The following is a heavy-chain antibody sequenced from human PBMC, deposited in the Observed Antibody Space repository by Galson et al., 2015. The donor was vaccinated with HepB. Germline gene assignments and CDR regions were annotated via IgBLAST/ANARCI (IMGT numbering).Heavy chain of an antibody. J-gene: IGHJ4*02. CDR1: GYTFIDFY. Sequence: SVKVSCKASGYTFIDFYMHWVRQAPGQGLEWMGWISAYNGNTNYAQKLQGRVTMTTDTSTSTAYMELRSLRSDDTAVYYCARDTLGGYSPIDYWGQGTLVTVSS. CDR2: ISAYNGNT. D-gene: IGHD5-18*01. V-gene: IGHV1-18*04. CDR3: ARDTLGGYSPIDY.